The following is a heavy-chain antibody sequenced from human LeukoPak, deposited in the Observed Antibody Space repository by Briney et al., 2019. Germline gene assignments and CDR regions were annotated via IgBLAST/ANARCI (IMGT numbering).Heavy chain of an antibody. D-gene: IGHD6-13*01. V-gene: IGHV3-7*01. CDR2: IKEDGSEK. CDR1: GFTFSKYW. CDR3: AKMHSSKWYAEYFHH. J-gene: IGHJ1*01. Sequence: GGSLRLSCAASGFTFSKYWMSWVRQAPGKGLEWVANIKEDGSEKYYVGSVKGRFTISRDNAKNSLYLQMSSLRVEDTAIYYCAKMHSSKWYAEYFHHWGQGTLVTVSS.